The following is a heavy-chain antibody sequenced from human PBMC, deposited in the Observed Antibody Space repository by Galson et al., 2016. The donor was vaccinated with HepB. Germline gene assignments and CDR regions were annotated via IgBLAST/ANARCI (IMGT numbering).Heavy chain of an antibody. V-gene: IGHV3-74*01. Sequence: LRLSCAASAFTFSAYPMHWVRQAPGKGLVWISRIFTDGSGTLYADSVKGRFTISRDNAKNTLFLQMNSLRADDTAVYYCGRGSKYGFDMWGQGTMVTVSS. J-gene: IGHJ3*02. CDR2: IFTDGSGT. CDR1: AFTFSAYP. CDR3: GRGSKYGFDM.